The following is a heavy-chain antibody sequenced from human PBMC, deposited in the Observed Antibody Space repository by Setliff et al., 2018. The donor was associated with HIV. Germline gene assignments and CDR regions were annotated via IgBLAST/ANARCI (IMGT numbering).Heavy chain of an antibody. CDR1: GDFFSSDYY. J-gene: IGHJ6*02. CDR2: IYSNGGT. Sequence: PSETLSLTCTVSGDFFSSDYYWSWIRQPPGKGLEWIGYIYSNGGTNYNPSLKSRVTISVDTSKNQFYLKLTSVTAADTAVYYCARDKRASFDGLDVWGQGTTVTVSS. V-gene: IGHV4-61*01. CDR3: ARDKRASFDGLDV. D-gene: IGHD1-1*01.